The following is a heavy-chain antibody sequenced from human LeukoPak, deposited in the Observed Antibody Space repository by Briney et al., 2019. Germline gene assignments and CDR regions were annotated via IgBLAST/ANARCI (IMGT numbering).Heavy chain of an antibody. CDR2: IKQDGSEK. Sequence: GRSLRLSCAASGFTFSSYAMHWVRQAPGKGLEWVANIKQDGSEKYYVDSVKGRFTISRDNAKNSLYLQMNSLRAEDTAVYYCARDRDYYDSSGYYYYYYGMDVWGQGTTVTVSS. CDR1: GFTFSSYA. CDR3: ARDRDYYDSSGYYYYYYGMDV. D-gene: IGHD3-22*01. J-gene: IGHJ6*02. V-gene: IGHV3-7*01.